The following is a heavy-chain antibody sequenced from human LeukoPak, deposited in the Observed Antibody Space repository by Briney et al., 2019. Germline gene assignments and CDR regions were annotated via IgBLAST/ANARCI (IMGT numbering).Heavy chain of an antibody. CDR2: ISGSGGST. D-gene: IGHD2-2*01. CDR3: AKTLVVPAANSPNFDY. CDR1: GFTFSSYA. V-gene: IGHV3-23*01. Sequence: GSLRLSCAASGFTFSSYAMSWVRQAPGKGLEWVSAISGSGGSTYYADSVEGRFTISRDNSKNTLYLQMNSLRAEDTAVYYCAKTLVVPAANSPNFDYWGQGTLVAVSS. J-gene: IGHJ4*02.